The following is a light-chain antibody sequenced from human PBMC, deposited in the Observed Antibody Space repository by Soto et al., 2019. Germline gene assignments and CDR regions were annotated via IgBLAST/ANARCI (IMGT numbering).Light chain of an antibody. V-gene: IGKV3-20*01. J-gene: IGKJ1*01. CDR1: QSVSSNK. CDR2: CAS. Sequence: ETVLTQSPGTLSLSPGDRATLPCRASQSVSSNKLAWYQQKPGQVPRLLIYCASTRATGIPDRFSGSGSGTDFTLTISRLEPEDFAVYYCQQFGRSTGTFGQGTKVDIK. CDR3: QQFGRSTGT.